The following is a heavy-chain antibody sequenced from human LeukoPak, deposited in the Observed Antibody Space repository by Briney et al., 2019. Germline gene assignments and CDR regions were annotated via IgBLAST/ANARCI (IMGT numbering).Heavy chain of an antibody. D-gene: IGHD6-13*01. J-gene: IGHJ4*02. CDR2: ISSSSSYI. Sequence: GGSLRLSCAASGFTFISYSMNWVRQAPGKGLEWVSSISSSSSYIYYADSVKGRFTISRDNAKNSLYLQMNSLRAEDTAVYYCASSSWSPYFDYWGQGTLVTVSS. CDR3: ASSSWSPYFDY. CDR1: GFTFISYS. V-gene: IGHV3-21*01.